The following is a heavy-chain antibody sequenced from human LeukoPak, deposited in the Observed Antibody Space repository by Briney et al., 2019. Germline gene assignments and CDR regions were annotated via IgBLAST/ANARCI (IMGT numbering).Heavy chain of an antibody. V-gene: IGHV3-23*01. J-gene: IGHJ4*02. CDR2: ISGSGGST. Sequence: GGSLRLSCAASGFTFSSYEMNWVRQAPGKGLEWVSAISGSGGSTYYAASVKGRFTISRDNSKNTLYLQMNSLRAEDTAVYYCARGGPAAGRFDYWGQGTLVTVSS. CDR1: GFTFSSYE. CDR3: ARGGPAAGRFDY. D-gene: IGHD6-13*01.